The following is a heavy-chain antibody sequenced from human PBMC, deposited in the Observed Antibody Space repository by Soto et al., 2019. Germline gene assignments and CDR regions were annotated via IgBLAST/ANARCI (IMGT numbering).Heavy chain of an antibody. CDR3: ARGRRGPPGWSIEARYFQH. J-gene: IGHJ1*01. Sequence: GASVKVSCKASGYTFTSYGISWVRQAPGQGLEWMGWISAYNDNTNYAQKLQGRVTMTTDTSTSTAYMELRSLRSDDTAVYYCARGRRGPPGWSIEARYFQHWGQGTLVTVSS. V-gene: IGHV1-18*01. D-gene: IGHD2-8*01. CDR1: GYTFTSYG. CDR2: ISAYNDNT.